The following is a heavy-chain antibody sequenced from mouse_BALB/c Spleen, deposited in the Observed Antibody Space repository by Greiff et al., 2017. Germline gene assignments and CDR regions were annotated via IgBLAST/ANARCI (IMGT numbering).Heavy chain of an antibody. V-gene: IGHV2-9*02. D-gene: IGHD2-4*01. CDR3: GLSTMTPWFAY. CDR1: GFSLTSYG. Sequence: QVQLQQSGPGLVAPSQSLSITCTVSGFSLTSYGVHWVRQPPGKGLEWLGVIWAGGSTNYNSALMSRLSISKDNSKSQVFLKMNRLQTDDTAMYYCGLSTMTPWFAYWGQGTLVTVSA. CDR2: IWAGGST. J-gene: IGHJ3*01.